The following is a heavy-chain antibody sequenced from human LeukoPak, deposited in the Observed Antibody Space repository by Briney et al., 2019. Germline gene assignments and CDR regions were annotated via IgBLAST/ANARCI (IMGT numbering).Heavy chain of an antibody. CDR1: GFTFSSYE. V-gene: IGHV4-34*01. CDR3: ARRNGSGCPR. Sequence: GSLRLSCAASGFTFSSYEMNWVRQPPGKGLEWIGEINHSGSTNYNPSLKSRVTISVDTSKNQFSLKLSSVTAADTAVYYCARRNGSGCPRWGQGTLVTVSS. D-gene: IGHD6-19*01. CDR2: INHSGST. J-gene: IGHJ4*02.